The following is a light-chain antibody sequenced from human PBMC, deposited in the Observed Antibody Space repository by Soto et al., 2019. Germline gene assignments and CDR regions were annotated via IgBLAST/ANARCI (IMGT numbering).Light chain of an antibody. CDR2: RGT. CDR3: CSSAPESTYV. CDR1: SSDVGAYDA. Sequence: QSALAQPASVSGSPGQSITISCTGTSSDVGAYDAVSWYQQHPGKAPQVIIYRGTKRPSGVSTRFSGSVSGNTASLTVSGLQAEDEAEYFCCSSAPESTYVFGTGTTVTVL. V-gene: IGLV2-23*01. J-gene: IGLJ1*01.